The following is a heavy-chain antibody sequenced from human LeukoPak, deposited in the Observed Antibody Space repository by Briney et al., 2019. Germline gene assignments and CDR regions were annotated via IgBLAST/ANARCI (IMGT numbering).Heavy chain of an antibody. D-gene: IGHD6-19*01. Sequence: PSETLSLTCTVSGGSISSSSYYWGWIRQPPGKGLEWIGSIYYSGSTYYNPSLKSRVTMSVDTSKNQFSLKLSSVTAADTAVYYCARHKGSSGWYGVLFDYWGQGTLVTVSS. J-gene: IGHJ4*02. V-gene: IGHV4-39*07. CDR3: ARHKGSSGWYGVLFDY. CDR1: GGSISSSSYY. CDR2: IYYSGST.